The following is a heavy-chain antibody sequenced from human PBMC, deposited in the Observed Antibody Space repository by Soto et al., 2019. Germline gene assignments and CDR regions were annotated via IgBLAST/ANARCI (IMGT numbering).Heavy chain of an antibody. CDR2: MNEYGSER. D-gene: IGHD2-15*01. CDR3: ARDQAHYCSGGSCYSHGMDV. CDR1: GFIFSSYW. Sequence: GGSLRLCCSASGFIFSSYWVSWLRQDPGKGLEWVASMNEYGSERYYVDSVKGRFTISRDNAKNTLYLQMNSLRAEDTAVYYCARDQAHYCSGGSCYSHGMDVWGEGTTVTVS. V-gene: IGHV3-7*01. J-gene: IGHJ6*02.